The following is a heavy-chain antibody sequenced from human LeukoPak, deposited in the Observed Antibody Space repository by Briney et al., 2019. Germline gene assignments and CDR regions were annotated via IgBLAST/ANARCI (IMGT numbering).Heavy chain of an antibody. CDR1: GYTFTSYA. D-gene: IGHD3-3*01. CDR3: ARERSYYDFWSGYSYYYYYYGMDV. CDR2: INTNTGNP. V-gene: IGHV7-4-1*02. J-gene: IGHJ6*02. Sequence: ASVKVSCKASGYTFTSYAMNWVRQAPGQGLEWMGWINTNTGNPTYAQGFTGRFVFSLDTSVSTAYLQISSLKAEDTAVYYCARERSYYDFWSGYSYYYYYYGMDVWGQGTTVTVSS.